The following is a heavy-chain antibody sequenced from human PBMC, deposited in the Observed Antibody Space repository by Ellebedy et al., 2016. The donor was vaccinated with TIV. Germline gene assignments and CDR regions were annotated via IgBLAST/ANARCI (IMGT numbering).Heavy chain of an antibody. CDR3: ARDPGGGGDFGDNWFDP. D-gene: IGHD2-21*01. CDR2: LYPDAKT. V-gene: IGHV3-66*01. Sequence: GGSLRLSCEASGIIVSDYFMNWVRQAPGKGLEWVSVLYPDAKTNYTDSVNGRFIVSRDSSKNTLYLQMNSLTAEDTAVCYCARDPGGGGDFGDNWFDPWGQGTLVTVSS. J-gene: IGHJ5*02. CDR1: GIIVSDYF.